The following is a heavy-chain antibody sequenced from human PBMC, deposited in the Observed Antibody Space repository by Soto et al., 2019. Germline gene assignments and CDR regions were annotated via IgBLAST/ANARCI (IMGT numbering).Heavy chain of an antibody. D-gene: IGHD3-10*01. CDR1: GCTFSSYR. J-gene: IGHJ4*02. V-gene: IGHV1-69*13. CDR3: VRDSGEKLNIS. Sequence: GASVKVSCKASGCTFSSYRINWVRQAPGQGLEWVGGIVPIYRTADYAQKFQGRVTITADESARTSYMELRSLKSQDTAVYYCVRDSGEKLNISWGQGPLVTVSS. CDR2: IVPIYRTA.